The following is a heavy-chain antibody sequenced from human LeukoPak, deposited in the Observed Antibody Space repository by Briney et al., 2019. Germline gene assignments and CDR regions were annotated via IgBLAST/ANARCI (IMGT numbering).Heavy chain of an antibody. D-gene: IGHD5-24*01. Sequence: EASVNVSCKASGYTFTGYYMHWVRQAPGQGLDWMGIINPIGGSTSYAQMFQGRVTMTRETSTSTVYMELSSLRSEDTAVYYCARRGRGRQGGFDPWGQGTLVTVSS. V-gene: IGHV1-46*01. CDR2: INPIGGST. CDR1: GYTFTGYY. CDR3: ARRGRGRQGGFDP. J-gene: IGHJ5*02.